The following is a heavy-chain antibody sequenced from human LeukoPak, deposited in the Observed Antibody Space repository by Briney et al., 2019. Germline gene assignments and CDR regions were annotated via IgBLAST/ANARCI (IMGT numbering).Heavy chain of an antibody. CDR3: ARDPGSGLLFDY. Sequence: PGGSLRLSCAAYGFTFSNYEMNWVRQAPGKGLEWVSYISSSGSNIYYADSVRGRFTISRDNAKNSLYLQMNSLRAEDTAVYYCARDPGSGLLFDYWGQGVLVAVSS. CDR2: ISSSGSNI. D-gene: IGHD3-10*01. J-gene: IGHJ4*02. CDR1: GFTFSNYE. V-gene: IGHV3-48*03.